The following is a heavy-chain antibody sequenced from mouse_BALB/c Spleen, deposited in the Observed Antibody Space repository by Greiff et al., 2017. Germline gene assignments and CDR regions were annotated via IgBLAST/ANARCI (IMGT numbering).Heavy chain of an antibody. CDR1: GFTFSDYG. D-gene: IGHD1-1*01. V-gene: IGHV5-15*02. CDR2: ISNLAYSI. Sequence: EVMLVESGGGLVQPGGSRKLSCAASGFTFSDYGMAWVRQAPGKGPEWVAFISNLAYSIYYADTVTGRFTISRENAKNTLYLEMSSLRSEDTAMYYWAGVPTYYGSSYWYFDVWGAGTTVTVAA. J-gene: IGHJ1*01. CDR3: AGVPTYYGSSYWYFDV.